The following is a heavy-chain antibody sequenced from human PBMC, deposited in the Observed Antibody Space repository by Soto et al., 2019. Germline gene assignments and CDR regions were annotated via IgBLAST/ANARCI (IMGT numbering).Heavy chain of an antibody. V-gene: IGHV4-39*01. J-gene: IGHJ6*02. Sequence: SETLSLTCTVSGGSISSSSYYWGWIRQPPGKGLEWIGSIYYSGSAYYNPSLKSRVTISVDTSKNQFSLKLSSVTAADTAVYYCARQCDYGSGSYYFNYYYYYGMDVWGQGTTVTVSS. CDR1: GGSISSSSYY. D-gene: IGHD3-10*01. CDR2: IYYSGSA. CDR3: ARQCDYGSGSYYFNYYYYYGMDV.